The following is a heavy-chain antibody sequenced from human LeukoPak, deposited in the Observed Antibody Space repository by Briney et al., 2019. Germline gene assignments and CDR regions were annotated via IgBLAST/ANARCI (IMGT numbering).Heavy chain of an antibody. D-gene: IGHD5-18*01. CDR1: GYSFTNYW. Sequence: GESLKISCQGSGYSFTNYWIIWVRQVPGKGLEWMGKIDPSDSYSNYSPSFQGHVTFSADKSISTAYLQWSSLKASDSAIYYCARPATGRYGYRRPFDDWGQGTLVTVSS. V-gene: IGHV5-10-1*01. CDR3: ARPATGRYGYRRPFDD. J-gene: IGHJ4*02. CDR2: IDPSDSYS.